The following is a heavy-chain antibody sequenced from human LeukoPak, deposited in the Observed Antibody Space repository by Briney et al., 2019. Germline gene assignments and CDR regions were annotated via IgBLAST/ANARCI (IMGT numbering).Heavy chain of an antibody. CDR1: GFTFSNYW. Sequence: GGSLRLSCAASGFTFSNYWMIWVRQAPGEGREGVGNIKQDGSEKRYADSVRGRFTISRDNSKNTLYLQMDSLIPDDTAVYYCAKGRQQWWTFDALDIWGQGTMVTVSS. D-gene: IGHD5-18*01. J-gene: IGHJ3*02. V-gene: IGHV3-7*02. CDR2: IKQDGSEK. CDR3: AKGRQQWWTFDALDI.